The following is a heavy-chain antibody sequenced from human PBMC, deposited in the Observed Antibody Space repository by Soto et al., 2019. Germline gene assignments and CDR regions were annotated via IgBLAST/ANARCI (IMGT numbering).Heavy chain of an antibody. CDR1: GYTFTGYA. D-gene: IGHD6-19*01. Sequence: QVQVVQSGAEEKKPGASVKVSCTASGYTFTGYAMHWVRRAPGQRLEWMGWINAGNGNTKYSQKFQGRVTITRDTSASTAYMELSSLRSEDTAVYYCARAVAVPADFDYWGQGTLVTVSS. CDR2: INAGNGNT. V-gene: IGHV1-3*05. CDR3: ARAVAVPADFDY. J-gene: IGHJ4*02.